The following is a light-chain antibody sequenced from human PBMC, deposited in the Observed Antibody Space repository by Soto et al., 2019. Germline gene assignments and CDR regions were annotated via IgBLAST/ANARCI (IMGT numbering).Light chain of an antibody. Sequence: EIVLTQSPGTLSLSPGERATLSCRASQSLNSFYLAWYQQKPGQAPRLLIYGSSNRATGIPDRFSGSGSGTDFPLTISRLDPEDFAVYYCQQYDIAPRTFGQGTKVEVK. CDR3: QQYDIAPRT. J-gene: IGKJ1*01. CDR1: QSLNSFY. V-gene: IGKV3-20*01. CDR2: GSS.